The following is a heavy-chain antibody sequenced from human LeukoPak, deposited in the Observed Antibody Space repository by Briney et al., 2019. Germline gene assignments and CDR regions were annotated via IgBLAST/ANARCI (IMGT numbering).Heavy chain of an antibody. D-gene: IGHD5-18*01. CDR1: GGSINSDY. V-gene: IGHV4-4*07. J-gene: IGHJ6*02. CDR2: IYTSGST. CDR3: AREAVQLWINHQYYYYGMDV. Sequence: SETLSLTCTVSGGSINSDYWSWIRQPAGKGLEWIGRIYTSGSTNYNPSLKSRVTMSVDTSKNQFSLKLSSVTAADTAVYYCAREAVQLWINHQYYYYGMDVWGQGTTVTVSS.